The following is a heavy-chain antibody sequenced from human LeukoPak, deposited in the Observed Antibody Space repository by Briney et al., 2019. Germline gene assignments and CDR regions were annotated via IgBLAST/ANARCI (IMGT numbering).Heavy chain of an antibody. J-gene: IGHJ4*02. CDR2: INTDGSIT. CDR3: ARDRGPRTGFMVREAYDY. V-gene: IGHV3-74*01. D-gene: IGHD3-10*01. Sequence: GGSLRLSCAASGFTFSDYWIHWVRQAPGKGLVWVSRINTDGSITNYADSVKGRFSIPRDNAKNTLYLQMSSLRAEDTAVYYCARDRGPRTGFMVREAYDYWGQGTLVTVSS. CDR1: GFTFSDYW.